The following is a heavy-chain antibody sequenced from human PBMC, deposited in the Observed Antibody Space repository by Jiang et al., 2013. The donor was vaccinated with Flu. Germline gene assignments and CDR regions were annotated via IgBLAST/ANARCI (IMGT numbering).Heavy chain of an antibody. CDR2: INAGNGNT. CDR3: ARGPGSDYDFWSGYYLSYYYYGMDV. J-gene: IGHJ6*02. V-gene: IGHV1-3*01. CDR1: GYTFTSYA. D-gene: IGHD3-3*01. Sequence: PGASVKVSCKASGYTFTSYAMHWVRQAPGQRLEWMGWINAGNGNTKYSQKFQGRVTITRDTSASTAYMELSSLRSEDTAVYYCARGPGSDYDFWSGYYLSYYYYGMDVRGQGTTVTVSS.